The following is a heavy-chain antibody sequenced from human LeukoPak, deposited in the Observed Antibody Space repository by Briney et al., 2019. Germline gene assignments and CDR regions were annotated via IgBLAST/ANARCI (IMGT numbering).Heavy chain of an antibody. J-gene: IGHJ6*03. CDR3: ARRAVDNSYYYYMDV. V-gene: IGHV1-8*03. Sequence: ASVKVSCKASGYTFTSYDINWVRQVTGEGLEWMGWMNPKSGNTGYAQKFQGRVTITRNTSISTAYMEVSSLRYEDTAVYYCARRAVDNSYYYYMDVWGKGTTVTVSS. CDR1: GYTFTSYD. D-gene: IGHD6-19*01. CDR2: MNPKSGNT.